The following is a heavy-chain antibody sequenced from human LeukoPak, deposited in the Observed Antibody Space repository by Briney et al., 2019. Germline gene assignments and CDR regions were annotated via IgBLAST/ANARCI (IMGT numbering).Heavy chain of an antibody. CDR1: GYTFTDYY. Sequence: ASVKVSCKASGYTFTDYYMYWVRQTPGQGLEWMGWINPNSGGTNYAQKFQGRITMTRDTSITTAYMELSRLRFDDTAVYYCARDHLTVIEGPGNWGQGTLVTVPS. D-gene: IGHD3-16*02. V-gene: IGHV1-2*02. J-gene: IGHJ4*02. CDR2: INPNSGGT. CDR3: ARDHLTVIEGPGN.